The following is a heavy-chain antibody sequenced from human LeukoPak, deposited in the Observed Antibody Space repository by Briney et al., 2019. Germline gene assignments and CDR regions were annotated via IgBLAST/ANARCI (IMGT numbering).Heavy chain of an antibody. J-gene: IGHJ4*02. D-gene: IGHD3-10*01. CDR2: ISYDGSNK. CDR3: ARDGDSGSYYIDY. Sequence: GSLRLSCAASGFTFSSYAMHWVRQAPGKGLEWVAVISYDGSNKYYADSVKGRFTISRDNSKNTLYLQMNSLRAEDTAVYYCARDGDSGSYYIDYWGQGTLVTVSS. CDR1: GFTFSSYA. V-gene: IGHV3-30*04.